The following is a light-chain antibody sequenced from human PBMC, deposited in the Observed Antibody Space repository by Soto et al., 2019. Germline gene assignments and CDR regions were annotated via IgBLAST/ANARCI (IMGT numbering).Light chain of an antibody. V-gene: IGKV3-20*01. CDR1: QSVSSSY. Sequence: DIVLTQSPGTLSLSPGDRATLTCRASQSVSSSYLAWYQQKPGEAPMLLIYGASSRATGIPDRFSGSGSGTDFTLTISRLEPEDFAVYYCQQYVTSPYTFGQGTKLEIK. J-gene: IGKJ2*01. CDR2: GAS. CDR3: QQYVTSPYT.